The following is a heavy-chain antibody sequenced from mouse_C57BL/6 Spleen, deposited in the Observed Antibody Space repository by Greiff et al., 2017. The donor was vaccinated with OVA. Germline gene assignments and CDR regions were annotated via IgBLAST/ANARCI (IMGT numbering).Heavy chain of an antibody. V-gene: IGHV1-18*01. D-gene: IGHD3-2*02. Sequence: EVKLQESGPELVKPGASVKIPCKASGYTFTDYNMDWVKQSHGKSLEWIGDINPNNGGTIYNQKFKGKATLTVDKSSSTAYMELRSLTSEDTAVYYCARGDSSGYVRAMDYWGQGTSVTVSS. CDR2: INPNNGGT. J-gene: IGHJ4*01. CDR1: GYTFTDYN. CDR3: ARGDSSGYVRAMDY.